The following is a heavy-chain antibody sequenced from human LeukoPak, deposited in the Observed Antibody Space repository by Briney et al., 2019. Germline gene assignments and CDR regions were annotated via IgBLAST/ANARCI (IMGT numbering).Heavy chain of an antibody. CDR2: IGADGRST. CDR3: TRRVGGTPDH. V-gene: IGHV3-23*01. J-gene: IGHJ5*02. D-gene: IGHD1-26*01. Sequence: PGVSLRLSCAASGFTFSTYVMTWVPQAPGKGLEWVSAIGADGRSTDYADSVKGRFTISRDISKNTLYLQMNSLRAEDTALYYCTRRVGGTPDHWGLGTLVTVSS. CDR1: GFTFSTYV.